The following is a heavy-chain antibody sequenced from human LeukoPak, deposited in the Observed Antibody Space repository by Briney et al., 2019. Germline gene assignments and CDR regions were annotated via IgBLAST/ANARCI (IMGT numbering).Heavy chain of an antibody. V-gene: IGHV3-30*02. CDR1: GFTFSSYG. CDR2: IRYDGSNK. J-gene: IGHJ5*02. Sequence: PGGSLRLSCAASGFTFSSYGMHWVRQAPGKGLEWVAFIRYDGSNKYYADSVKGRFTISRDNSKNTLYLQMNSLRAEDTAVYYCATDEDSSCWGGWFDPWGQATLLTASS. D-gene: IGHD6-13*01. CDR3: ATDEDSSCWGGWFDP.